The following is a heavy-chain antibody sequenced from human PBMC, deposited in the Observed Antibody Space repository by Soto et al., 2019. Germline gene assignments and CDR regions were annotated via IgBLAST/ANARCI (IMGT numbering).Heavy chain of an antibody. CDR3: ARIPTAVGTYYYGIDV. J-gene: IGHJ6*02. CDR2: IYWDDDK. CDR1: GFSLSTSGVG. V-gene: IGHV2-5*02. Sequence: SGPTLVNPTQTLTLACTFSGFSLSTSGVGVGWIRQPPGKALEWLALIYWDDDKRYNTSLKTRLTISKDTSKNQVVLTMTNMDPVDTATYYCARIPTAVGTYYYGIDVWGQGTTVTVSS. D-gene: IGHD5-18*01.